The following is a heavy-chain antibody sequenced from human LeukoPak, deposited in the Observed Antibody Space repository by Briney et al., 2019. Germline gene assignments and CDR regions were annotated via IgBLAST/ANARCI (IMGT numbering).Heavy chain of an antibody. D-gene: IGHD3-10*01. CDR1: GFTFSTCA. J-gene: IGHJ4*02. CDR2: LSYDARDI. Sequence: GGSLRLSCAASGFTFSTCAMHWVRQAPGNGLEWVAVLSYDARDIHYADSVRGRFTISRDNSKNTLYLQMNSLRAEDTALYYCALEGYGSGSYHLSDYWGQGTLVTVSS. V-gene: IGHV3-30-3*01. CDR3: ALEGYGSGSYHLSDY.